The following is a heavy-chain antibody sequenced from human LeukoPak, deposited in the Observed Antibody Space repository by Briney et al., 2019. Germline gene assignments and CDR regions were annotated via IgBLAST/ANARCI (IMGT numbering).Heavy chain of an antibody. CDR1: GFTFSNYV. CDR2: IGGSGGTT. J-gene: IGHJ4*02. D-gene: IGHD3-3*01. V-gene: IGHV3-23*01. CDR3: AKDGIFGVS. Sequence: GGSLRLSCAASGFTFSNYVMSWVRQAPGKGLEWVSSIGGSGGTTYYADSVKGRFTISRDNSKNTLYLQMNSLRAEDTAVYYCAKDGIFGVSWGQGTLVTVSS.